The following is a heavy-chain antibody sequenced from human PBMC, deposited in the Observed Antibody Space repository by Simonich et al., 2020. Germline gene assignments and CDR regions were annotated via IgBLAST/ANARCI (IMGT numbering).Heavy chain of an antibody. J-gene: IGHJ6*03. CDR3: ARDLRGSYYYYYYMDV. CDR1: GYTFTGYY. CDR2: INPNRGGT. Sequence: QVQLVQSGAEVKKPGASVKVSCKASGYTFTGYYMHWVRQAPGQGLEWRGWINPNRGGTNYAQKFQGRVTMTRDTSISTAYMELSRLRSDDTAVYYCARDLRGSYYYYYYMDVWGKGTTVTVSS. V-gene: IGHV1-2*02. D-gene: IGHD1-26*01.